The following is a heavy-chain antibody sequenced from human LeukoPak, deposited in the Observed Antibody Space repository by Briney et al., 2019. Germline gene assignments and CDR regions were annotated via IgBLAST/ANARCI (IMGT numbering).Heavy chain of an antibody. D-gene: IGHD1-1*01. J-gene: IGHJ4*02. CDR2: IKEDGSEN. CDR1: GFTLSRYW. Sequence: PGGALRLSCAAPGFTLSRYWMTWVRQAPGGGLEWVANIKEDGSENSYVESVKGRFTISRDNAKNSLYLQLNSLRAEDTAVYFCARQRYSDYWGQGTLVTVSS. V-gene: IGHV3-7*01. CDR3: ARQRYSDY.